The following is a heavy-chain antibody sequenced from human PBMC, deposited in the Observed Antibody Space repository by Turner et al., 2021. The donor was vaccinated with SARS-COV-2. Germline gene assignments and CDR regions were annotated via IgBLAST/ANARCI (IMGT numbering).Heavy chain of an antibody. D-gene: IGHD5-12*01. CDR3: ARVDIVSTNYFDP. Sequence: QVQLQQWGAGLLKPSETLSLTCAVSGGSLSGYYWSWIRQPPGKGLEWIGEINHSGYTNYNPSLKSRVTISVDTSKNQIYLKLNSVTAADMALYYCARVDIVSTNYFDPWGQGTLVTVSS. V-gene: IGHV4-34*02. CDR2: INHSGYT. J-gene: IGHJ5*02. CDR1: GGSLSGYY.